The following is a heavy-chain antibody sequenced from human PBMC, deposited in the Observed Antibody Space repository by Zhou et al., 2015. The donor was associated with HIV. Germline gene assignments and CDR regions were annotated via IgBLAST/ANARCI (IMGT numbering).Heavy chain of an antibody. Sequence: QVQLVQSGAEVKKPGSSVKVSCKASGGTFSSYTISWVRQAPGQGLEWMGRIIPILGIANYAQKFQGRVTITADKSTSTAYMELSSLRSEDTAVYYCARTNYCSGGSCYPAHFDYWGQGTLVTVSS. J-gene: IGHJ4*02. CDR3: ARTNYCSGGSCYPAHFDY. CDR1: GGTFSSYT. V-gene: IGHV1-69*02. CDR2: IIPILGIA. D-gene: IGHD2-15*01.